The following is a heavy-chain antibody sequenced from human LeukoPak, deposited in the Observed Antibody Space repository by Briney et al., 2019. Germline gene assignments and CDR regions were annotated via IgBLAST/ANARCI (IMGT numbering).Heavy chain of an antibody. J-gene: IGHJ4*02. D-gene: IGHD1-1*01. Sequence: GGSLRLSCAASGFTFSSYEMNWVRQAPGKGLEWVSFISNSGNTIYYADSVKGRFTISRDNSKNSLYLQMNNLRAEDTALYYCAIETGTDEYWGQGIRVAVSS. CDR2: ISNSGNTI. CDR3: AIETGTDEY. V-gene: IGHV3-48*03. CDR1: GFTFSSYE.